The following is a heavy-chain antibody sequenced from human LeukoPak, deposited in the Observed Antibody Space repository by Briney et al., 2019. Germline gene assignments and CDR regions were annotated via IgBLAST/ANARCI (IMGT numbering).Heavy chain of an antibody. CDR3: ARDHGSAYYRAPRH. V-gene: IGHV1-46*01. Sequence: ASVKVSCKASGYLFTNYYMHWVRQAPGQGLEWMGTINPSGGSTTYAQKFQGRVTMTRDTSTSTVYMELSSLRSEDTAVYYCARDHGSAYYRAPRHWGQGTLVTVSS. CDR1: GYLFTNYY. J-gene: IGHJ4*02. D-gene: IGHD3-10*01. CDR2: INPSGGST.